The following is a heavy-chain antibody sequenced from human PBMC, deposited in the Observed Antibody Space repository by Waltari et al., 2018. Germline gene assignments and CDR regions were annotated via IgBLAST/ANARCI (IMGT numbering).Heavy chain of an antibody. CDR3: ASQNYYGSGLGFGGAFDI. D-gene: IGHD3-10*01. CDR2: ISAYNGNT. CDR1: GYTFTSYG. J-gene: IGHJ3*02. V-gene: IGHV1-18*01. Sequence: QVQLVQSGAEVKKPGASVKVSCKASGYTFTSYGISWVRQAPGQGLEWMGWISAYNGNTNYAQKLQGSVTMTTDTSTSTAYMELGSLRSDDTAVYYCASQNYYGSGLGFGGAFDIWGQGTMVTVSS.